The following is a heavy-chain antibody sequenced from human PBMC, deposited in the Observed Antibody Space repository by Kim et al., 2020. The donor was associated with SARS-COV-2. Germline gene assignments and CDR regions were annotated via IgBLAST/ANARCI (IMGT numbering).Heavy chain of an antibody. CDR2: IYYSGST. D-gene: IGHD3-9*01. V-gene: IGHV4-59*01. CDR1: GGSISSYY. CDR3: ARDNYDILTGYARGYYYGMDV. J-gene: IGHJ6*02. Sequence: SETLSLTCTVSGGSISSYYWSWIRQPPGKGLEWIGYIYYSGSTNYNPSLKSRVTISVDTSKNQFSLKLSSVTAADTAVYYCARDNYDILTGYARGYYYGMDVWGQGTTVTV.